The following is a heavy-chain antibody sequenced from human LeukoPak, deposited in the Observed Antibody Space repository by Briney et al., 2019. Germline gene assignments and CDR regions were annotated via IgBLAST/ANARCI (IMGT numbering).Heavy chain of an antibody. CDR3: ARARGDYGDYGDHRFDY. J-gene: IGHJ4*02. CDR1: GYTFTSYG. D-gene: IGHD4-17*01. V-gene: IGHV1-18*01. CDR2: ISAYNGNT. Sequence: ASVKVSCKASGYTFTSYGISWVRQAPGQGLEWMGWISAYNGNTNYAQKLQGRVTMTTDTSTSTAYMELRSLRSDDTAVYYCARARGDYGDYGDHRFDYWGQGTLVTVSS.